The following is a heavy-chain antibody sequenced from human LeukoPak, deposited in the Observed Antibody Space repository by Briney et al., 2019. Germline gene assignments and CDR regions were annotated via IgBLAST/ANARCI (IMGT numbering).Heavy chain of an antibody. J-gene: IGHJ4*02. V-gene: IGHV1-2*02. CDR2: INPDSGAT. Sequence: ASVKVSCKASGYTFTDYYVNWVRQAPGQGLEWMGWINPDSGATNYAQKFQDRVTMTRDTSTSTAYMELSSLTSDDTAVYYCAAPPPGDYWGQGTLVTVSS. CDR3: AAPPPGDY. CDR1: GYTFTDYY. D-gene: IGHD7-27*01.